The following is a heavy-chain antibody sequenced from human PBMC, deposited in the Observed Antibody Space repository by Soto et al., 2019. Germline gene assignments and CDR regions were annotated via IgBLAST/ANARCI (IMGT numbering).Heavy chain of an antibody. CDR2: ISAYNGNT. D-gene: IGHD3-22*01. Sequence: QVHLEQSGAEVRKPGASVKVSCKASGYTFNSIGINWVRQAPGQGLEWLGWISAYNGNTNYAQKFHGRVTMTADTSTTTAYLELTSLRSDDTAVYYCAREFQYDSGGFHELYFWGQGTLVTVSS. V-gene: IGHV1-18*04. CDR1: GYTFNSIG. CDR3: AREFQYDSGGFHELYF. J-gene: IGHJ4*02.